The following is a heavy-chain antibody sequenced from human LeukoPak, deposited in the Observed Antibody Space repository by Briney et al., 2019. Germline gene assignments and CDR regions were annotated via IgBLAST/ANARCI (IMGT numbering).Heavy chain of an antibody. V-gene: IGHV3-48*01. J-gene: IGHJ4*02. Sequence: QPGGSLRLSCAASGFTFSSYSINWVRQAPGKGLEWVSFITGSSSSIFYADSVKGRFTISRDNSKNTLYLQMNSLRAEDTAVYYCARDCSTNIWLGYWGQGTLVTVSS. CDR2: ITGSSSSI. CDR1: GFTFSSYS. D-gene: IGHD2-2*01. CDR3: ARDCSTNIWLGY.